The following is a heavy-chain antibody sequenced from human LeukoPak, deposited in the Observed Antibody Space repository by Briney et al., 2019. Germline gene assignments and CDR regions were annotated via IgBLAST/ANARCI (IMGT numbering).Heavy chain of an antibody. CDR1: GFTFSSYN. CDR3: ARDREQWLVRPGYYFDY. D-gene: IGHD6-19*01. CDR2: ISSSSNYK. Sequence: GGSLRLSCAASGFTFSSYNKNWVRQAPGKGLEWVSSISSSSNYKHYADSVKGRFTISRDNAKNSVYLQMNSLRAEDTAIYYCARDREQWLVRPGYYFDYWGQGTLVTVSS. J-gene: IGHJ4*02. V-gene: IGHV3-21*01.